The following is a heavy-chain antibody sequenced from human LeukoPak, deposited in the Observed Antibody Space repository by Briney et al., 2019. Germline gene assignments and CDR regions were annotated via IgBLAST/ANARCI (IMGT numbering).Heavy chain of an antibody. D-gene: IGHD5-12*01. CDR1: GYTFTSYG. V-gene: IGHV1-69*13. CDR3: ARDGARGYSGYGDAFDI. J-gene: IGHJ3*02. Sequence: SVKVSCKASGYTFTSYGISWVRQAPGQGLEWMGGIIPIFGTANYAQKFQGRVTITADESTSTAYMELSSLRSEDTAVYYCARDGARGYSGYGDAFDIWGQGTMVTVSS. CDR2: IIPIFGTA.